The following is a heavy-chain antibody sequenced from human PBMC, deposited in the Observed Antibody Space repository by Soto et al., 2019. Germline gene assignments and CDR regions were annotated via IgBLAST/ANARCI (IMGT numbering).Heavy chain of an antibody. V-gene: IGHV4-4*02. CDR3: ASNCYYSCDS. CDR2: IHHGGKT. D-gene: IGHD2-21*01. J-gene: IGHJ4*02. Sequence: PSETLSLTCTVSSGSVSNDNWWSWVRQSPGKVLEWIGEIHHGGKTTYNPSLKSRVTISVDKSKNQFFLKLNSVTAADAAVYYCASNCYYSCDSWGQGILVTVSS. CDR1: SGSVSNDNW.